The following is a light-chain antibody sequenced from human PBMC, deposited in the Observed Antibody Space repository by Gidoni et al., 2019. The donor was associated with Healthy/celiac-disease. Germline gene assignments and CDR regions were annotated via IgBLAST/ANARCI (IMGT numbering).Light chain of an antibody. CDR3: MQGTHWPPS. CDR2: EVS. V-gene: IGKV2-30*01. J-gene: IGKJ5*01. CDR1: QSLVYSDVNSY. Sequence: EVVMTQSGLSLPVTLGQPASIPCRSSQSLVYSDVNSYFNWFQQRPGQSPRRLTYEVSNRESGVPDSLVGGGSGTDFTLQISRVEAEDVGVYYCMQGTHWPPSFGQGTRLEIK.